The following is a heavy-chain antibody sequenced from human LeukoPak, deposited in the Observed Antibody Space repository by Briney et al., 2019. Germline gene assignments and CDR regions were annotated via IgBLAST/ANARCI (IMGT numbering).Heavy chain of an antibody. D-gene: IGHD3-10*01. Sequence: PGGSLRLSCAVSGFTFDGHAVHWVRQAPGKGLEWVAGISWNSGIIAYADSVKGRFTISRDNAKNSLYLQMNSLRPEDTAMYYCVKDKGPMVRGDGMDVWGQGTAVTASS. CDR2: ISWNSGII. V-gene: IGHV3-9*01. CDR3: VKDKGPMVRGDGMDV. CDR1: GFTFDGHA. J-gene: IGHJ6*02.